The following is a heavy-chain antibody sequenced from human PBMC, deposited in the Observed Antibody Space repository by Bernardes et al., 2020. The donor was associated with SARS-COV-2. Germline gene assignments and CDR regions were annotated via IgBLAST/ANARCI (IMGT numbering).Heavy chain of an antibody. D-gene: IGHD6-19*01. CDR2: ISWNSGSI. Sequence: SLRLSCAASGFTFDDYAMHWVRQAPGKGLEWVSGISWNSGSIGYADSVKGRFTISRDNAKNSLYLQMNSLRAEDTALYYCAKGPWALIAVAGTEVTPYYWGQGTLVTVSS. V-gene: IGHV3-9*01. CDR1: GFTFDDYA. CDR3: AKGPWALIAVAGTEVTPYY. J-gene: IGHJ4*02.